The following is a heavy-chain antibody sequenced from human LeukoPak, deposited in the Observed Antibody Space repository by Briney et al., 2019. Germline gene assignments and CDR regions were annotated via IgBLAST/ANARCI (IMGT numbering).Heavy chain of an antibody. Sequence: KPSETLSLTCTVFGGSISSYYWSWIRQPPGRGLEWVGYIYYSGSTNYNPSLKSRVTMSVGTSKNQLSLKLSSVTAADTAVYYCATMVQGIYTYFGSWGQGNLVAVSS. CDR3: ATMVQGIYTYFGS. CDR2: IYYSGST. J-gene: IGHJ4*02. V-gene: IGHV4-59*01. D-gene: IGHD3-10*01. CDR1: GGSISSYY.